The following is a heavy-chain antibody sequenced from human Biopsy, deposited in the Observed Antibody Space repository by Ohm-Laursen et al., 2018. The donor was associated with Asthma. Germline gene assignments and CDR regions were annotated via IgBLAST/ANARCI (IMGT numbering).Heavy chain of an antibody. CDR2: IIWNGARV. Sequence: SLRLSCTATGFVFDDYALHWVRQTPGKGLEWVSSIIWNGARVDYADAVKGRFTISRDNAKNSLYLQMNTLKTEDTAIYFCAKASSSGWSAPLDYWGQGMLVTVSS. CDR1: GFVFDDYA. CDR3: AKASSSGWSAPLDY. J-gene: IGHJ4*02. D-gene: IGHD6-19*01. V-gene: IGHV3-9*01.